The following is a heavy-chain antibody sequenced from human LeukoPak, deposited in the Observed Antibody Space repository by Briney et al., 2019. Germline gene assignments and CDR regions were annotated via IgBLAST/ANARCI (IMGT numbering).Heavy chain of an antibody. CDR3: ARDSGYGMDV. Sequence: GGSLRLSCAASGLTFNSYWMSWVRQAPGKGLEWVANIKRDGSEKYSVDSVKGRFTISRDNAKNSLYLQMNSLRAEDTAVYYCARDSGYGMDVWGQGTTVTVSS. CDR1: GLTFNSYW. V-gene: IGHV3-7*01. CDR2: IKRDGSEK. J-gene: IGHJ6*02. D-gene: IGHD6-13*01.